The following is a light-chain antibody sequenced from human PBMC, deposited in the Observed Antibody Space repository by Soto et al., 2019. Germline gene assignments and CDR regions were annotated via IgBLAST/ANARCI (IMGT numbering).Light chain of an antibody. CDR2: GAS. CDR1: QSVSSS. V-gene: IGKV3-15*01. Sequence: DIVLTQSPATLSLSPWERATLSCRASQSVSSSLAWYQQKPGQAPRLLIYGASTRATGIPARFSGSGSGTEFTLTISSLQSEDFAVYFCQQYNNWPPLWTFGQGTKVDIK. J-gene: IGKJ1*01. CDR3: QQYNNWPPLWT.